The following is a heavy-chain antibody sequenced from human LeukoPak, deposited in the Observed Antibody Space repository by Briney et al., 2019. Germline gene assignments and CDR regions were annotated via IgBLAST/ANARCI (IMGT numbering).Heavy chain of an antibody. CDR3: ARHYYDSSGSPFLNWFDP. Sequence: PSETLSLTCAVYGGSFSGYYWSWIRQPPGKGLEWIGEINHSGSTNCNPSLKSRVTISVDTSKNQFSLKLSSVTAADTAVYYCARHYYDSSGSPFLNWFDPWGQGTLVTVSS. CDR1: GGSFSGYY. CDR2: INHSGST. V-gene: IGHV4-34*01. D-gene: IGHD3-22*01. J-gene: IGHJ5*02.